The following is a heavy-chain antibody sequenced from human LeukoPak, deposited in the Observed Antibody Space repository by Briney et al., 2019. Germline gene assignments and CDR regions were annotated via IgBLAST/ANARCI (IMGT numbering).Heavy chain of an antibody. CDR2: IIPIFGTA. CDR1: GGTFSSYA. CDR3: ATGLWFGKYLDV. Sequence: ASVKVPCKASGGTFSSYAISWVRQAPGQGLEWMGGIIPIFGTANYAQKFQSRVTMTEDTSTDTAYMELSTLRSEYTAVYYCATGLWFGKYLDVWGKGTTVTISS. J-gene: IGHJ6*04. V-gene: IGHV1-69*06. D-gene: IGHD3-10*01.